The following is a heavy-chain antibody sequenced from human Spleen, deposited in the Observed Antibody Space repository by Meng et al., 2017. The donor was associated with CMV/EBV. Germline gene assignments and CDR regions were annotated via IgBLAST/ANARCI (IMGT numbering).Heavy chain of an antibody. CDR1: GGSFSGYY. V-gene: IGHV4-34*01. CDR2: INHSGST. D-gene: IGHD1-1*01. CDR3: ARGRTVRKLERRGGGDAFDI. Sequence: ESLKISCAVYGGSFSGYYWSWIRQPPGKGLEWIGEINHSGSTNYNPSLKSRVTISVDTSKNQFSLKLSSVTAADTAVYYCARGRTVRKLERRGGGDAFDIWGQGTMVTVSS. J-gene: IGHJ3*02.